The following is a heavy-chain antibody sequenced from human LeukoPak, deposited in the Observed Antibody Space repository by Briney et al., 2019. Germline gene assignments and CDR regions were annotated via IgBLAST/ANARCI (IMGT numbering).Heavy chain of an antibody. V-gene: IGHV1-69*13. J-gene: IGHJ3*02. CDR2: IIPIFGTA. CDR3: ARDSYCSGGSCYSEDAFDI. CDR1: GGTFSSYA. D-gene: IGHD2-15*01. Sequence: SVKVSCKASGGTFSSYAISWVRQAPGQGLEWMGGIIPIFGTANYAQKFQGRVTITADESTSTAYMELSSLRSDDTAVYYCARDSYCSGGSCYSEDAFDIWGQGTMVTVSS.